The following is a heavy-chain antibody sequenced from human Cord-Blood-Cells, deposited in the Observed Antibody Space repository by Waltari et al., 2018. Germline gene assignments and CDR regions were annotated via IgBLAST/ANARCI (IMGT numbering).Heavy chain of an antibody. V-gene: IGHV3-30-3*01. CDR3: AREDY. CDR2: ISYDGSNK. J-gene: IGHJ4*02. Sequence: QVQLVESGGGVVQPGRSLRLSCAASGFTFSSYAMHWVRQAPGKGLEGVAVISYDGSNKYYADSVKGRFTISRDNSKNTLYLQMNSLRAEDTAVYYCAREDYWGQGTLVTVSS. CDR1: GFTFSSYA.